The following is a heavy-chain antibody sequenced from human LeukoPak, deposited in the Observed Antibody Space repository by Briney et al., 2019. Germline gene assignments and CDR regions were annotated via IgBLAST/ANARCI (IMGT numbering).Heavy chain of an antibody. CDR1: GFTFSSYG. J-gene: IGHJ4*02. CDR3: AKDGPPPYSYSSMLDY. V-gene: IGHV3-30*02. Sequence: QAGGSLRLSCAASGFTFSSYGMHWVRQAPGKGLEWVAFIRYDGVNEYYVDSVKGRFTISRDNSKNTLYLQMNSLKVEDTAVYYCAKDGPPPYSYSSMLDYWGQGTLVTVSS. CDR2: IRYDGVNE. D-gene: IGHD6-6*01.